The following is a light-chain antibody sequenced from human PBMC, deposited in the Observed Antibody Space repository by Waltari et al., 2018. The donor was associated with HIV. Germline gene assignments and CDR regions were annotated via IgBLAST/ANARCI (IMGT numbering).Light chain of an antibody. J-gene: IGLJ2*01. CDR3: GTWDNSLSAGF. CDR2: DND. CDR1: SSSFGNNY. V-gene: IGLV1-51*01. Sequence: QSVLTQPPSVSAPPGQKVTISCSGSSSSFGNNYVSWYQQVPGTAPKLLIYDNDRRPSGTPDGFSGSKSGTSATLAITVLQTGDEADYYCGTWDNSLSAGFFGGGTKLTVL.